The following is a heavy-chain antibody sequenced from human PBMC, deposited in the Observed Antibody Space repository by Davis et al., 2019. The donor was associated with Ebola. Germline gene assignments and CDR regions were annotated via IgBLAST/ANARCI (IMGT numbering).Heavy chain of an antibody. J-gene: IGHJ4*02. Sequence: GESLKISCAASGFTFSSYSMNWVRQAPGKGLEWVSSISSSSSYIYYADSVKGRFTISRDNAKNTLYLQMNSLRAEDTAFYYCARDLVWNDYWGQGTLVTVSS. V-gene: IGHV3-21*01. CDR2: ISSSSSYI. CDR3: ARDLVWNDY. CDR1: GFTFSSYS. D-gene: IGHD1-1*01.